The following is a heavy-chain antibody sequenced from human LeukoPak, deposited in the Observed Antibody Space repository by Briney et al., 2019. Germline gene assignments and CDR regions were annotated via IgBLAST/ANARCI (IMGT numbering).Heavy chain of an antibody. CDR1: GFTFSSYA. V-gene: IGHV3-30*04. Sequence: GGSLRLSCAASGFTFSSYAMHWVRQAPGKGLEWVAVISYDGSKKYYADSVKGRFTISRDNSKNTLYLQMNSLRAEDTAVCYCAIDRTDEAFDIWGQGTMVTVSS. J-gene: IGHJ3*02. CDR2: ISYDGSKK. D-gene: IGHD2-2*01. CDR3: AIDRTDEAFDI.